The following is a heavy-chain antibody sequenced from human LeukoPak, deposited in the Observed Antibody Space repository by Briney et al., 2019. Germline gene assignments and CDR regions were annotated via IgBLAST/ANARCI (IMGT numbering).Heavy chain of an antibody. V-gene: IGHV3-30-3*01. CDR1: GFTFSIYD. D-gene: IGHD5-12*01. CDR2: ISYDGNNK. CDR3: ARDGKSRHSGGFAP. Sequence: GGSLRLSCAASGFTFSIYDMHWVRQAPGRGLEWVAVISYDGNNKYYAASAEGRFSISRDNSNNTLYLQMNSLRADDTAVYYCARDGKSRHSGGFAPWGQGTLVTVSS. J-gene: IGHJ5*02.